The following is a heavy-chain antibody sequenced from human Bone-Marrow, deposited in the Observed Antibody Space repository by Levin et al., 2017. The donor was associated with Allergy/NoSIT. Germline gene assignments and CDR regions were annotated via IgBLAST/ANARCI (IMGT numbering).Heavy chain of an antibody. CDR1: GGSVTSGDYY. D-gene: IGHD6-13*01. Sequence: ETLSLTCSVSGGSVTSGDYYWSWIRKPPGKGLEWIGFIHSSGSTNYIPSLKSRVTMSHDTSKNQLSLSLTSVTAADTAIYYCARVSAAGGTRLFDYWGQGTLVTVSS. CDR3: ARVSAAGGTRLFDY. CDR2: IHSSGST. V-gene: IGHV4-61*08. J-gene: IGHJ4*02.